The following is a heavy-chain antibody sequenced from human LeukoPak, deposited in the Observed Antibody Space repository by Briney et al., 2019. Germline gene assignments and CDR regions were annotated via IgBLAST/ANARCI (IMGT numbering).Heavy chain of an antibody. CDR1: GGSISPYY. J-gene: IGHJ4*02. Sequence: PSETLSLTCTVSGGSISPYYWSWIRQPPGKGLEWIGYIYYSGSTYYNPSLKSRVTISVDTSKNQFSLKLSSVTAADTAVYYCASRMATPYYFDYWGQGILVTVSS. CDR3: ASRMATPYYFDY. CDR2: IYYSGST. D-gene: IGHD5-24*01. V-gene: IGHV4-59*06.